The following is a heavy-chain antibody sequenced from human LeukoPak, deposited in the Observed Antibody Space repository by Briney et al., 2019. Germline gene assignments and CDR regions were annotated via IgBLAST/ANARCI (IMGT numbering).Heavy chain of an antibody. J-gene: IGHJ4*02. CDR1: GFTFSSYG. V-gene: IGHV3-33*06. CDR2: IWYDGSNK. D-gene: IGHD3-10*01. CDR3: AKDTQYGSGSYYLDY. Sequence: GGSLRLSCAASGFTFSSYGMHWVRQAPGKGLEWVAVIWYDGSNKYYADSVKGRFTISRDNSKNTLYLQMNSLRAEDTAVYYCAKDTQYGSGSYYLDYWGQGTLVTVSS.